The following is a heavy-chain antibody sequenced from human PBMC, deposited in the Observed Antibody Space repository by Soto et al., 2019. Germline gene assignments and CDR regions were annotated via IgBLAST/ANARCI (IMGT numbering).Heavy chain of an antibody. CDR1: GGSISSYY. Sequence: PSETLSLTCTVSGGSISSYYWSWIRQPPGKGLEWIGYIYYSGSTNYNPSLKSRVTISVDTSKNQFSLKLSSVTAADTAVYYCARLAHYDILTGTYGNSRFDPWGQGTLVTVSS. D-gene: IGHD3-9*01. J-gene: IGHJ5*02. CDR3: ARLAHYDILTGTYGNSRFDP. V-gene: IGHV4-59*08. CDR2: IYYSGST.